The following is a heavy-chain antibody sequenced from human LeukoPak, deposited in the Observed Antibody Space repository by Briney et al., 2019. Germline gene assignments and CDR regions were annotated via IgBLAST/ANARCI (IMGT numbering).Heavy chain of an antibody. V-gene: IGHV4-4*07. D-gene: IGHD1-26*01. Sequence: SETLSLTCTIPGGSISSYYCTWIRQPAGKGLEWIGRIYTSGSTNYNPCLRNRVTMLVDTSKNQFSLKLSSVTAADTAVYYCARIGGTYYEYYFDYWGQGTLVTVSS. CDR1: GGSISSYY. CDR3: ARIGGTYYEYYFDY. CDR2: IYTSGST. J-gene: IGHJ4*01.